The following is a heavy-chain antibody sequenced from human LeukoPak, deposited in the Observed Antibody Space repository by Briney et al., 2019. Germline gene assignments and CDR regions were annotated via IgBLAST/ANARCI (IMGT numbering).Heavy chain of an antibody. CDR2: ISGSGAST. CDR3: AKDVGKWESLHFFDY. D-gene: IGHD1-26*01. Sequence: PGGSLRLSCAASGFTFRSDWMSWVRQAPGKGLEWISGISGSGASTYYADSVTGRFTISRDNSRNTLYLQMNSLRGDDTAVYYCAKDVGKWESLHFFDYWGQGTLVTVSS. CDR1: GFTFRSDW. J-gene: IGHJ4*02. V-gene: IGHV3-23*01.